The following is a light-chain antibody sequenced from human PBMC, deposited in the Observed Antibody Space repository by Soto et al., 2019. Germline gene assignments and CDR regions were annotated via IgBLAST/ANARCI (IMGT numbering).Light chain of an antibody. V-gene: IGLV2-14*01. CDR1: SSDVGGYNY. CDR3: SSYSSTSTLVV. Sequence: QSALTQPASVSGSPGQSITISCTGTSSDVGGYNYVSWYQQHPGKAPKLMIYGVRNRPSGVSNRFSASKSGNTASLTISGLQAEDEADYYCSSYSSTSTLVVFGGGTKVTVL. CDR2: GVR. J-gene: IGLJ2*01.